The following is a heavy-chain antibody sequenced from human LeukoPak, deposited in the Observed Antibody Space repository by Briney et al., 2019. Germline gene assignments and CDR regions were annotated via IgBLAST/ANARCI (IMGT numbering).Heavy chain of an antibody. CDR2: ISYEDGTNK. V-gene: IGHV3-30-3*01. CDR1: GFTFRSFV. D-gene: IGHD6-19*01. J-gene: IGHJ6*02. Sequence: GGSLRLSCAASGFTFRSFVMHWVRQAPGKGLEWVAAISYEDGTNKYYADSVKGRFTISRDNSKTTLFLQMNSLRAEDTAIYYCARVVAGSVYNCGMDVWGQGTTVTVSS. CDR3: ARVVAGSVYNCGMDV.